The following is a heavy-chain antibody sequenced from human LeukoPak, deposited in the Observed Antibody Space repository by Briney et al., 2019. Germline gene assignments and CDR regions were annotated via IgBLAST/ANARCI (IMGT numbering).Heavy chain of an antibody. V-gene: IGHV4-4*07. CDR1: GGSISSYY. Sequence: PSETLSLTCTVSGGSISSYYWSWIRQPAGKGLEWIGRVYTSGSTNYNPSLKSRVTMSVDTSKNQFSLKLSSVTAADTAVYYCARVLWELGPYYYYYMDVWGKGTTVTVSS. J-gene: IGHJ6*03. D-gene: IGHD1-26*01. CDR2: VYTSGST. CDR3: ARVLWELGPYYYYYMDV.